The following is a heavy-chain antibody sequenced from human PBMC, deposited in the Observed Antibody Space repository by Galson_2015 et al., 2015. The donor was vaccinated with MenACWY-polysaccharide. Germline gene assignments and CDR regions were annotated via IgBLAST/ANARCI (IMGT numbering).Heavy chain of an antibody. D-gene: IGHD1-26*01. V-gene: IGHV1-18*04. Sequence: SVKVSCKASGYTFVSYGISWVRQAPGQGLEWVGYISANNGNTHYSHKLQGRVTMTTDTFTSTGYMELGSLRSDDTAVYYCARDVEVGAGYGMDVWGQGTTVTVSS. CDR3: ARDVEVGAGYGMDV. CDR1: GYTFVSYG. J-gene: IGHJ6*02. CDR2: ISANNGNT.